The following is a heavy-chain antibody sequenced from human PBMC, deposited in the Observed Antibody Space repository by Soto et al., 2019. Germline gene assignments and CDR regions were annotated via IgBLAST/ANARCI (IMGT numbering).Heavy chain of an antibody. CDR3: ARDGEIGVVENWFDP. Sequence: ASVKVSCKASGGTFSSYAISWVRQAPGQGLEWMGGIIPIFGTANYAQKFQGRVTITADESTSTAYMELSSLRSEDTAVYYCARDGEIGVVENWFDPWGQGTLVTVSS. CDR1: GGTFSSYA. D-gene: IGHD3-3*01. V-gene: IGHV1-69*13. J-gene: IGHJ5*02. CDR2: IIPIFGTA.